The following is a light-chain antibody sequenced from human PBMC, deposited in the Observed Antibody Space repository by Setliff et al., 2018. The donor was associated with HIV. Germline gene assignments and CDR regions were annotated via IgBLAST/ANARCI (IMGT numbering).Light chain of an antibody. CDR1: SSDVGGYNY. CDR3: SSYTSSSHYV. CDR2: DVT. Sequence: QSALAQPASVSGFPGQSITISCTGTSSDVGGYNYVSWYQQHPGKAPKLMIYDVTKGPSGVSHRFSGSKSGNMASLTISGPQAEDEADYYCSSYTSSSHYVFGTGTKVTVL. V-gene: IGLV2-14*01. J-gene: IGLJ1*01.